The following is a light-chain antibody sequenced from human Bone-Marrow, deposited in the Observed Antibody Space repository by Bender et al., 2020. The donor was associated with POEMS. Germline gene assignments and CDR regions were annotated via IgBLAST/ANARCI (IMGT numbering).Light chain of an antibody. CDR3: SSYTSTTTVL. V-gene: IGLV1-44*01. J-gene: IGLJ2*01. CDR1: NSNIGTNA. CDR2: DVS. Sequence: QSVLTQPPSASGTPGQRVTISCSGSNSNIGTNAVNWYQQFPGTAPKLIIYDVSDRPSGVSNRFSGSKSGNTASLTISGLQAEDEADYYCSSYTSTTTVLFGGGTKVTVL.